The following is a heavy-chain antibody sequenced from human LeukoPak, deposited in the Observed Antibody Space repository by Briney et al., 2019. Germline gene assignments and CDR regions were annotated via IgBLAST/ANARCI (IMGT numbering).Heavy chain of an antibody. V-gene: IGHV3-21*01. CDR2: ISTSGSYI. D-gene: IGHD5-24*01. J-gene: IGHJ4*02. CDR1: GFTLNGYR. Sequence: GGSLRLSCAASGFTLNGYRMDWVRQAPGKGLEWVSSISTSGSYIYYAESVKGRFTISRDIAKNSLYLQMNSLRADDTAVYYCAREGDRGGWRRFDYWGQGTLVTVSS. CDR3: AREGDRGGWRRFDY.